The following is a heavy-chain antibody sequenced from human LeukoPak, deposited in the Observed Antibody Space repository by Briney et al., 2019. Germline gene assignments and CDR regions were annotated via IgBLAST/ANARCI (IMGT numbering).Heavy chain of an antibody. CDR2: INPNSGGT. D-gene: IGHD3-3*01. CDR3: ASYDFWSGYYIDAFDI. Sequence: ASVKVSCKASGYTFTGYYMHWVRQAPGQGLEWMGWINPNSGGTNYAQKFQGRVTMTRDTSINTAYMELSRLRSDDTAVYYCASYDFWSGYYIDAFDIWGQGTMLTVSS. CDR1: GYTFTGYY. V-gene: IGHV1-2*02. J-gene: IGHJ3*02.